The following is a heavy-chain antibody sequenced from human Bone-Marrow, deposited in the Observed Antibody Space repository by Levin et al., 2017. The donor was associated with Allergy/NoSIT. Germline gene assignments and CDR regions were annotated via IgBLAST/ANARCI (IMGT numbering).Heavy chain of an antibody. Sequence: GESLKISCKGSGYSFTSYWISWVRQMPGKGLEWMGRIDPSDSYTNYSPSFQGHVTISADKSISTAYLQWSSLKASDTAMYYCARHYSGGYYIIGLNWFDPWGQGTLVTVSS. D-gene: IGHD3-3*01. J-gene: IGHJ5*02. CDR2: IDPSDSYT. V-gene: IGHV5-10-1*01. CDR3: ARHYSGGYYIIGLNWFDP. CDR1: GYSFTSYW.